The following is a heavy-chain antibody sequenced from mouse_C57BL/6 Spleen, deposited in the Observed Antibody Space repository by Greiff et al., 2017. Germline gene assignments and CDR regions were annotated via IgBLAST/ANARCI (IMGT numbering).Heavy chain of an antibody. CDR1: GYTFTSYW. D-gene: IGHD2-4*01. J-gene: IGHJ4*01. V-gene: IGHV1-74*01. CDR3: AIGDYGSMDY. CDR2: IHPSDSAT. Sequence: QVQLQQPGAELVKPGASVKVSCKASGYTFTSYWMHWVNQRPGQGLEWIGRIHPSDSATNYNQKFKGKATLTVDKSSSTASMQRSSLTSEDSAVYYCAIGDYGSMDYWGQGTSVTVSS.